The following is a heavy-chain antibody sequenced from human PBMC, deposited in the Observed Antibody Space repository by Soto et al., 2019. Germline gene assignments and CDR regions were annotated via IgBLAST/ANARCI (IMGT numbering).Heavy chain of an antibody. J-gene: IGHJ4*02. D-gene: IGHD3-9*01. CDR3: ARDPVLRYFDWLPGARFDY. CDR2: IWYDGSNK. Sequence: GGSLRLSCAASGFTFSSYGMHWVRQAPGKGLEWVAVIWYDGSNKYYADSVKGRFTISRDNSKNTLYLQMNSLRAEDTAVYYCARDPVLRYFDWLPGARFDYWGQGTLVTVSS. CDR1: GFTFSSYG. V-gene: IGHV3-33*01.